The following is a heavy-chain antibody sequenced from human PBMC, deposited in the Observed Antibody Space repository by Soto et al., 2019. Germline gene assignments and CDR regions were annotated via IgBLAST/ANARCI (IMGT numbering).Heavy chain of an antibody. CDR3: ASGAVTPYYYYGMDV. J-gene: IGHJ6*02. CDR2: IYHSGST. CDR1: GGSISSSNW. D-gene: IGHD5-18*01. V-gene: IGHV4-4*02. Sequence: QVQLQESGPGLVKPSGTLSLTCAVSGGSISSSNWWSWVRQPPGKGLEWIGEIYHSGSTNYNPSLESRVTISVDKSKNQFYLKLSSVTAADTAVYYCASGAVTPYYYYGMDVWGQGTTVTVSS.